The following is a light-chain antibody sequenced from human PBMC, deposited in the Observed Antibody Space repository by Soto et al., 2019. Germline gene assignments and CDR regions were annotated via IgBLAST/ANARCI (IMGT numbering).Light chain of an antibody. CDR2: ESF. CDR1: QSLNNH. Sequence: EIVLTQSPATLSLSPGERATLSCRASQSLNNHLAWYQHKPGQAPRLLIYESFNRAIGIPVRFSGSGSGTDFTLTIDRLESEDFAVYYCQQRGGWPPTFDQGTNVEI. CDR3: QQRGGWPPT. V-gene: IGKV3-11*01. J-gene: IGKJ1*01.